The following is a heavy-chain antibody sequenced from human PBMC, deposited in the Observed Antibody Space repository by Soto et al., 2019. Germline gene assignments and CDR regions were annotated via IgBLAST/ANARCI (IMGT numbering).Heavy chain of an antibody. J-gene: IGHJ4*02. CDR1: GGSICGSS. CDR2: ILDRGSS. V-gene: IGHV4-59*12. D-gene: IGHD3-3*02. Sequence: SETLPLTCSMSGGSICGSSWFWIRHPLGKQLEWCGFILDRGSSNSKSSLTCRLNMSFGPSTNKCSLNLRWVTAADTATYFYARIPVPDRGWGSWLHLYYHPWGRGAPVTVAS. CDR3: ARIPVPDRGWGSWLHLYYHP.